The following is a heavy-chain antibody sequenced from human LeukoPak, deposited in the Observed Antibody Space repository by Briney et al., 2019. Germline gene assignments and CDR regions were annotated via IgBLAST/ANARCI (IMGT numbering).Heavy chain of an antibody. Sequence: PGGSLRLSCAASGFTFSSYAMHWVRQAPGKGLEWVAVISYDGSNKYYADSVKGRFTISRDNSRNTLYLQMNSLRAEDTAVYYCAHALTYGDYSGGDYFFDYWGQGTLVTVSS. V-gene: IGHV3-30*04. CDR1: GFTFSSYA. J-gene: IGHJ4*02. CDR2: ISYDGSNK. CDR3: AHALTYGDYSGGDYFFDY. D-gene: IGHD4-17*01.